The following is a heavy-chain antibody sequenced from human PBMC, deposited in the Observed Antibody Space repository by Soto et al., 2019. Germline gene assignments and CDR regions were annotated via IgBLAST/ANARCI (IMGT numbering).Heavy chain of an antibody. J-gene: IGHJ6*02. CDR2: IIPIFGTA. CDR1: GGTFSSYA. V-gene: IGHV1-69*13. D-gene: IGHD4-17*01. CDR3: ARDTRPAYGPIQYYYGMDV. Sequence: SVKVSCKASGGTFSSYAISWVRQAPGQGLEWMGGIIPIFGTANYTQKFQGRVTITADESTSTAYMELSSLRSEDTAVYYCARDTRPAYGPIQYYYGMDVWGQGTTVTVSS.